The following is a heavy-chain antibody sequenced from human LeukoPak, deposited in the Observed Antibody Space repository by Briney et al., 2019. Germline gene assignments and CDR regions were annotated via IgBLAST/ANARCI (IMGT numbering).Heavy chain of an antibody. CDR1: GFTFSSYW. CDR3: ARDLSGQQLDPFDY. J-gene: IGHJ4*02. V-gene: IGHV3-74*01. CDR2: INSDGSST. Sequence: GGPLRLSCAASGFTFSSYWMHWVRQAPGKGLVWVSRINSDGSSTSYADSVKGRFTISRDNAKNSLYLQMNSLRAEDTAVYYCARDLSGQQLDPFDYWGQGTLVTVSS. D-gene: IGHD6-13*01.